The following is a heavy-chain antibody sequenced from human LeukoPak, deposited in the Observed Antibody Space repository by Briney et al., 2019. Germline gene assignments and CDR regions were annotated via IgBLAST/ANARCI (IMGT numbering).Heavy chain of an antibody. V-gene: IGHV3-23*01. J-gene: IGHJ6*03. CDR1: GFTFSSYA. D-gene: IGHD6-6*01. CDR3: ARVEPDSSSSALGSDYYYYMDV. CDR2: ISGSGGST. Sequence: QAGGSLRLSCAASGFTFSSYAMSWVRQAPGKGLEWVSAISGSGGSTYYADSVKGRFTISRDNSKNTLYLQMNSLRAEDTAVYYCARVEPDSSSSALGSDYYYYMDVWGKGTTVTVSS.